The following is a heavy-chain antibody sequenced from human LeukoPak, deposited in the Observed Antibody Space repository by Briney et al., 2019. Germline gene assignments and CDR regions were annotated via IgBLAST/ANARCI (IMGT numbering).Heavy chain of an antibody. Sequence: PGGSLRLSCAASGFTFYDYAMHWVRHAPGKGLEWVSGISWSSGSIGYADSVKGRFTISRDNAKNSLYLQMNSLRAEDTALYYCAKGTPDYYDSSGYYYKPYAFDIWGQGTMVTVSS. D-gene: IGHD3-22*01. CDR1: GFTFYDYA. J-gene: IGHJ3*02. V-gene: IGHV3-9*01. CDR3: AKGTPDYYDSSGYYYKPYAFDI. CDR2: ISWSSGSI.